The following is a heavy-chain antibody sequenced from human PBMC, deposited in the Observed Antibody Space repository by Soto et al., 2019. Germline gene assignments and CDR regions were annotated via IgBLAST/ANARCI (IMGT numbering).Heavy chain of an antibody. J-gene: IGHJ4*02. V-gene: IGHV4-34*01. CDR3: AFYDFSGRTCSGY. CDR1: GGSFTEYY. Sequence: QVQLQQWGAGLLKPSETLSLTCALYGGSFTEYYWNWVRQYPGKGLEWIGDVSHTGSAKYNPSLKSRVAMSIDKSKNQLSLTMNFVTAADTAVFYCAFYDFSGRTCSGYWGQGTLVTVSS. CDR2: VSHTGSA. D-gene: IGHD3-3*01.